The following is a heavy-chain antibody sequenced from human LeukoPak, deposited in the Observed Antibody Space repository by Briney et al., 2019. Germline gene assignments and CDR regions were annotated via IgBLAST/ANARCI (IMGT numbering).Heavy chain of an antibody. V-gene: IGHV1-2*02. CDR1: GYTFTGYY. D-gene: IGHD3-3*01. CDR2: INPNSGGT. J-gene: IGHJ6*03. CDR3: ARQYYDFWSGYVDYYYMDV. Sequence: ASVKVSCKASGYTFTGYYMHWVRQAPGQGLEWMGWINPNSGGTNYAQKFQGRVTMTRDTSISTAYMELSRLRSDDTAVYHCARQYYDFWSGYVDYYYMDVWGKGTTVTVSS.